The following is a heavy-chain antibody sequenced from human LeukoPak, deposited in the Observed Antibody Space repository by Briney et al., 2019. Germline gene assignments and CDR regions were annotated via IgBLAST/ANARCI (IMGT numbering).Heavy chain of an antibody. CDR2: ISWNSNVI. CDR3: AKDLYYYDSSGYFAFDI. CDR1: GFTFDVYA. J-gene: IGHJ3*02. D-gene: IGHD3-22*01. V-gene: IGHV3-9*01. Sequence: GGSLRLSCAASGFTFDVYAMHWVRQAPGKGLEWVSGISWNSNVIGYADSVKGRFTISRDNAKSSLYLQMNSLGAEDTALYYCAKDLYYYDSSGYFAFDIWGQGTMVTVSS.